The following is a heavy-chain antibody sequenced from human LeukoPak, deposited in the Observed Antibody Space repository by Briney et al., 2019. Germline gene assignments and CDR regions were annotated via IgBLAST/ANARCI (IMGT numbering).Heavy chain of an antibody. CDR3: AKDRKYQLLRDAFDI. D-gene: IGHD2-2*01. V-gene: IGHV3-23*01. J-gene: IGHJ3*02. CDR2: ISGSGGST. CDR1: GGSISSYY. Sequence: ETLSLTCTVSGGSISSYYWSCVRQPPGKGLEWVSAISGSGGSTYYADSVKGRFTISRDNSKNTLYLQMNSLRAEDTAVYYCAKDRKYQLLRDAFDIWGQGTMVTVSS.